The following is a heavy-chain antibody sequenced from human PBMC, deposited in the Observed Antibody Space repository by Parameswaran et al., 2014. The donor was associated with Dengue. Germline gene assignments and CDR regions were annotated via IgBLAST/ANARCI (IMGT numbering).Heavy chain of an antibody. D-gene: IGHD5-18*01. CDR3: ARTQRGYSYGNYDY. J-gene: IGHJ4*02. CDR2: IYSGGST. Sequence: RWIRQPPGKGLEWVSVIYSGGSTYYADSVKGRFTISRDNSKNTLYLQMNSLRAEDTAVYYCARTQRGYSYGNYDYWGQGTLVTVSS. V-gene: IGHV3-66*01.